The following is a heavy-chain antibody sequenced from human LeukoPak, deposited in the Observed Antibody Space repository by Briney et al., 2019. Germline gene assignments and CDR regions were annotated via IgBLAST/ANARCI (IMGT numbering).Heavy chain of an antibody. Sequence: ASVKVSCKASGYTSTSYDINWVRQATGQGLAWMGWMNPNSGNTGYAQKFQGRVTMTRNTSISTAYMELSSLRSEDTAVYYCARVKDRRDGYNYGYWGQGTLVTVSS. CDR2: MNPNSGNT. CDR1: GYTSTSYD. J-gene: IGHJ4*02. CDR3: ARVKDRRDGYNYGY. V-gene: IGHV1-8*01. D-gene: IGHD5-24*01.